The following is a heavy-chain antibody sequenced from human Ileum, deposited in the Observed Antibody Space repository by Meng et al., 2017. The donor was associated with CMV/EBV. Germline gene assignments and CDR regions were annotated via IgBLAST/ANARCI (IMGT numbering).Heavy chain of an antibody. V-gene: IGHV4-4*07. CDR1: GASLNDYY. J-gene: IGHJ5*02. Sequence: QVQLQGSGLGLVKPSETLSLTCTVPGASLNDYYWSWIRQPAGKGLEWIGRIFATGTTNYNPSLKSRVTMSVDTSKNQFSLKLTSVTAADTAVYFCARDRFDPWGQGALVTVSS. CDR2: IFATGTT. CDR3: ARDRFDP.